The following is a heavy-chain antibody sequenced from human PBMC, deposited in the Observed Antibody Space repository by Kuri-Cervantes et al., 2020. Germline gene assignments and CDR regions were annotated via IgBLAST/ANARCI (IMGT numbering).Heavy chain of an antibody. CDR1: GGSISSSY. V-gene: IGHV4-34*01. CDR3: ARVREVATIIKGMDY. D-gene: IGHD5-12*01. J-gene: IGHJ4*02. Sequence: SETLSLTCTVSGGSISSSYWSWIRQPPGKGLEWIGEIYHSGSTNYNPSLKSRVTISVDKSKNQFSLKLSSVTAADTAVYYCARVREVATIIKGMDYWGQGTLVTVSS. CDR2: IYHSGST.